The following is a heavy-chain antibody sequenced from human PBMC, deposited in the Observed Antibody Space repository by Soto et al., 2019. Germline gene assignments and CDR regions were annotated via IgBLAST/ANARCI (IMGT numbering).Heavy chain of an antibody. J-gene: IGHJ5*02. CDR1: GDSVSSNTAS. CDR3: AKGDNLGPKTGYAFDP. Sequence: SQTLSLTCAISGDSVSSNTASWNWIRQSPSRGLEWLGRTYFRSKWYNDYAVSVKSRIIINPDTSNNQFSLQLNSVTPEDAAVYFCAKGDNLGPKTGYAFDPWGQGTMVTVSS. CDR2: TYFRSKWYN. V-gene: IGHV6-1*01. D-gene: IGHD5-12*01.